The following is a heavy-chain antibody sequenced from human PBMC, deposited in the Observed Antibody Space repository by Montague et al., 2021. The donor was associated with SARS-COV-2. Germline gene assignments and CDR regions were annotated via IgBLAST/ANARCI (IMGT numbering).Heavy chain of an antibody. CDR2: IYYSGTT. V-gene: IGHV4-31*03. CDR3: ARYEAVADAFDI. D-gene: IGHD6-19*01. CDR1: GNSVNTGGYY. J-gene: IGHJ3*02. Sequence: LSLTCTVSGNSVNTGGYYWSWIRQLPGKGLEWIGYIYYSGTTSYNPSLQSRLIISVDTSKNQFSLSLTSVAAADTAVYYCARYEAVADAFDIWGQGTVVTVS.